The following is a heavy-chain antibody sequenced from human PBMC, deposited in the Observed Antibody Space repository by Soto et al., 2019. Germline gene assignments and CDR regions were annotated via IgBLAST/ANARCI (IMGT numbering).Heavy chain of an antibody. CDR3: AKGGYCSSTSCFNDAFDI. D-gene: IGHD2-2*01. CDR1: GFTFDDYA. Sequence: GGSLRLSCAASGFTFDDYAMHWVRQAPGKGLEWVSGISWNSGSIGYADSVKGRFTISRDNAKNSLYLQMNSLRAEDTALYYCAKGGYCSSTSCFNDAFDIWGQGTMVNVSS. CDR2: ISWNSGSI. J-gene: IGHJ3*02. V-gene: IGHV3-9*01.